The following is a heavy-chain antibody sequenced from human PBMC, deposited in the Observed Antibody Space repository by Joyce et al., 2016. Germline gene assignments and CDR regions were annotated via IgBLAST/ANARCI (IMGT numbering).Heavy chain of an antibody. V-gene: IGHV4-39*01. J-gene: IGHJ4*02. D-gene: IGHD5-18*01. CDR2: IYFGGNT. CDR3: ARRERGGYSLY. CDR1: GGSISSPSYY. Sequence: QLQLQESGPGLVKPSETLSLTCTVSGGSISSPSYYWGWIRQPPGKGLEWIGTIYFGGNTYNTPSLESRVTISVDGSENQVSLTLRSVTAADTAVYFCARRERGGYSLYWGQGTLVIVSS.